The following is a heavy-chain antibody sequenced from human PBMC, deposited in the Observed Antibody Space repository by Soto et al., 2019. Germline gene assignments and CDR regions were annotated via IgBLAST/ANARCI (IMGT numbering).Heavy chain of an antibody. D-gene: IGHD2-15*01. CDR1: GFTVSSNY. CDR2: IYSGGST. V-gene: IGHV3-66*04. J-gene: IGHJ6*03. Sequence: GGSLRLSCAASGFTVSSNYMSWVRQAPGKGLEWVSVIYSGGSTYYADSVKGRFTISRDNSKNTLYLQMNSLRAEDTAVYYCARRCSGGSCGYYYYYMDVWGKGTTVTVSS. CDR3: ARRCSGGSCGYYYYYMDV.